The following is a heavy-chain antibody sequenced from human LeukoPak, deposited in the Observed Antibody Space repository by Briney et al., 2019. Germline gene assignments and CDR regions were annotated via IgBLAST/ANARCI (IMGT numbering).Heavy chain of an antibody. J-gene: IGHJ6*03. CDR3: AKDREPIYYYMDV. V-gene: IGHV3-30*02. Sequence: GGSLRLSCAASGFTFSSYGMHWVRQAPGKGLEWVAFIRYDGSNKYYADSVKGRFTISRDNSKNTLYLQMNSLRAEDTAVYYCAKDREPIYYYMDVWGKGTTVTVSS. D-gene: IGHD1-26*01. CDR2: IRYDGSNK. CDR1: GFTFSSYG.